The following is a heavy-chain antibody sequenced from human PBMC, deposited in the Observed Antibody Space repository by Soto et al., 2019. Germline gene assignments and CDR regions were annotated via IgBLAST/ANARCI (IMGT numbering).Heavy chain of an antibody. V-gene: IGHV1-18*01. CDR1: GYTFTSYG. Sequence: ASVKVSCKASGYTFTSYGIIWVRQAPGQGLEWVGWISAYNGNTNYAQKLQGRVTMTTDTSTSTAYMELRSLRSDDTAVYYCARIKKQLDVVDYWGQGTLVTVSS. CDR3: ARIKKQLDVVDY. CDR2: ISAYNGNT. D-gene: IGHD6-6*01. J-gene: IGHJ4*02.